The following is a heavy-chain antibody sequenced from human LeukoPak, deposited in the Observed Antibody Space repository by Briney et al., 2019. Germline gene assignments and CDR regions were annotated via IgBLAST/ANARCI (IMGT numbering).Heavy chain of an antibody. Sequence: GGSLRLSCAASGFTFSSYSMNWVRQAPGKGLEWVSYISSSSSTIYYADSVKGRFTISRDNAKNSLYLQMNSLRDEDTAVYYCARAPPTCGGDCYSAFDYRGQGTLVTVSS. V-gene: IGHV3-48*02. CDR1: GFTFSSYS. J-gene: IGHJ4*02. D-gene: IGHD2-21*01. CDR2: ISSSSSTI. CDR3: ARAPPTCGGDCYSAFDY.